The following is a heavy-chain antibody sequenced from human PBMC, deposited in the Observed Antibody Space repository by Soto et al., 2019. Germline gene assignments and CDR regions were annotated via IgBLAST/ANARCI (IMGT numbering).Heavy chain of an antibody. V-gene: IGHV3-53*01. Sequence: GGSLRLSCAASGFTVSSNYMSWVRQAPGKGLEWVSVIYSGGSTYYADSVKGRFTISRDNSKNTLYLQMNSLRAEDTAVYYCARLPEPLGYCSGGSCYSGRTYGMDVWGQGTTVTVSS. CDR3: ARLPEPLGYCSGGSCYSGRTYGMDV. D-gene: IGHD2-15*01. J-gene: IGHJ6*02. CDR1: GFTVSSNY. CDR2: IYSGGST.